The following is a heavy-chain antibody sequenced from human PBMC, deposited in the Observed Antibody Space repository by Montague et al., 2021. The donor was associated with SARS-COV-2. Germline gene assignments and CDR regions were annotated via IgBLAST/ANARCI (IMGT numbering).Heavy chain of an antibody. CDR2: IYYSGST. D-gene: IGHD3-22*01. Sequence: SETLSLTCTVSGGSISSSSYYWGWIRQPPGKGLEWIGSIYYSGSTNYNPSLKSRVTISVDTSKNQFSLKLSSVTAADTAVYYCARGMRYYDSSGYYFDYWGQGTLVTVSS. CDR1: GGSISSSSYY. J-gene: IGHJ4*02. V-gene: IGHV4-39*07. CDR3: ARGMRYYDSSGYYFDY.